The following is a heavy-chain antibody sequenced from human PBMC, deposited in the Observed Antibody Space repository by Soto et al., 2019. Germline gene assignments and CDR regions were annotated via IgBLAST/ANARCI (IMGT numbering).Heavy chain of an antibody. CDR3: ARQRTTVVTQAYFDH. CDR1: GESISSSSYY. Sequence: SETLSLTCIVSGESISSSSYYWGWIRQPPGKGLEWIGSIYYSGRTYYNPSFKSRVSISIDTSKNQFSLKLSSVTATDTAVYYCARQRTTVVTQAYFDHWGQGALVTVS. CDR2: IYYSGRT. V-gene: IGHV4-39*01. J-gene: IGHJ4*02. D-gene: IGHD2-21*02.